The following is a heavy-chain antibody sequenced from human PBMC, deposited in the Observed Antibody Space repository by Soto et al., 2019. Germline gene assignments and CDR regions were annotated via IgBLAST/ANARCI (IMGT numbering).Heavy chain of an antibody. D-gene: IGHD1-26*01. CDR3: AREGGIVGATAADY. CDR2: IDYSGST. J-gene: IGHJ4*02. CDR1: GGSISSGGYY. V-gene: IGHV4-31*03. Sequence: QVQLQESGPGLVKPSQTLSLTCTVSGGSISSGGYYWSWIRQHPGKGLEWIGYIDYSGSTYYNPSLKRRVTISVDASKNQFSLKLSSVTAADTAVYYCAREGGIVGATAADYWGQGTLVTVSS.